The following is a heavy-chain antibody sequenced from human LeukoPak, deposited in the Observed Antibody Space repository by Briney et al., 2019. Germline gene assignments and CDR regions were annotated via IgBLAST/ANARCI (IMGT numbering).Heavy chain of an antibody. J-gene: IGHJ4*02. D-gene: IGHD3-10*01. V-gene: IGHV1-2*02. CDR2: INPNSVGT. CDR3: ARDAYTMVRGYHNPPGY. Sequence: GASVKVSCKASGYTFTRYYMHWVRQAPGQGLEWMGWINPNSVGTNYAQKFQGRVTMTRDTSISTAYMELSRLRSDDTAVYYCARDAYTMVRGYHNPPGYWGQGTLVTVSS. CDR1: GYTFTRYY.